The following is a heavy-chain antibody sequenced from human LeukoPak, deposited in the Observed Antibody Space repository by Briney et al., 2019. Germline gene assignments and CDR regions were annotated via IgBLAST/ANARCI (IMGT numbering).Heavy chain of an antibody. Sequence: SVKVSCKGGTSTNYAISWVRQAPGQGLEWMGRIIPNFGTVNYAQKFQGRVTITTDESTSTAYMELSSLRSEDTAVYYCARGASSGYFRPAYYYYMDVWGKGTSVIVSS. CDR2: IIPNFGTV. V-gene: IGHV1-69*05. J-gene: IGHJ6*03. D-gene: IGHD3-22*01. CDR3: ARGASSGYFRPAYYYYMDV. CDR1: GTSTNYA.